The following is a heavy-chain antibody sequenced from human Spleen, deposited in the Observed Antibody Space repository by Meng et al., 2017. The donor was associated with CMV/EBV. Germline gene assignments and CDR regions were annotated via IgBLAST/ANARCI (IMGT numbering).Heavy chain of an antibody. CDR2: ISGSGGTT. J-gene: IGHJ3*02. D-gene: IGHD1-26*01. CDR3: AKDVVGATTGSPDAFDI. V-gene: IGHV3-23*01. CDR1: FTFSSYA. Sequence: FTFSSYAMSWVRQVPGKGLEWVSAISGSGGTTYYADSVKGRFTISRDNSKNTLYLQMNSLRAEDTAVYYCAKDVVGATTGSPDAFDIWGQGTMVTVSS.